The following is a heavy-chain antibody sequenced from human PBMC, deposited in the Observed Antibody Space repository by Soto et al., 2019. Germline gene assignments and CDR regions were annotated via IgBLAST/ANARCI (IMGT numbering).Heavy chain of an antibody. J-gene: IGHJ4*02. CDR2: IYHSGST. CDR3: ATGYASGTYYLDY. D-gene: IGHD3-10*01. CDR1: GGSISSSNW. V-gene: IGHV4-4*02. Sequence: SETLSLTCAVSGGSISSSNWWSWVRQPPGKGLEWIGEIYHSGSTNYNPSLKSRVTISVDKSKNQFSLKLSSVTAADTAVYYCATGYASGTYYLDYWGQGTLVTVSS.